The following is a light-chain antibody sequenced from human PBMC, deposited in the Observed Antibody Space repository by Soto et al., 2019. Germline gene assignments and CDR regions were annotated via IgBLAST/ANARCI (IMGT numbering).Light chain of an antibody. CDR2: AAS. CDR1: QDISDS. CDR3: QKYNSAPWT. J-gene: IGKJ1*01. Sequence: DFRMPQCPSSLSASVGDRVTITCRASQDISDSLAWYQQKPGKVPNLLIFAASTLQSGVPSRFSGSGSGTDFTLTISSLQPEDVATYYCQKYNSAPWTFGQGTKVEVK. V-gene: IGKV1-27*01.